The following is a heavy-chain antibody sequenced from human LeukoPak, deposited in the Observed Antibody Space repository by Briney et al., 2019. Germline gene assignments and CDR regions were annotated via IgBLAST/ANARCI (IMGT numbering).Heavy chain of an antibody. V-gene: IGHV1-3*01. CDR3: ARGPTPNEWELPPHGDY. Sequence: GASVKVSCKASGYTFTSYAMHWVRQAPGQRLEWMGWINAGNGNTKYSQKFQGRVTITRDTSASTAYMELSSLRSEDTAVYYCARGPTPNEWELPPHGDYWGQGTLVTVSS. J-gene: IGHJ4*02. D-gene: IGHD1-26*01. CDR1: GYTFTSYA. CDR2: INAGNGNT.